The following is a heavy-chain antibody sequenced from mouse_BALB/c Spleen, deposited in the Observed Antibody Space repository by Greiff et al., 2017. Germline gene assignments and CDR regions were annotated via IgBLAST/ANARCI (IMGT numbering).Heavy chain of an antibody. CDR2: ILPGSGST. CDR1: GYTFSSYW. J-gene: IGHJ4*01. CDR3: ATHYYGSRRATDY. V-gene: IGHV1-9*01. Sequence: QVQLQQSGAELMKPGASVKISCKATGYTFSSYWIEWVKQRPGHGLEWIGEILPGSGSTNYNEKFKGKATFTADTSSNTAFMQLSSLTSEDSAVYYCATHYYGSRRATDYWGQGTSVTVSS. D-gene: IGHD1-1*01.